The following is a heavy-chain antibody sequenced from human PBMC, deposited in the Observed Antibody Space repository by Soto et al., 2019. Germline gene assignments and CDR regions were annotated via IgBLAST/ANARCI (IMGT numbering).Heavy chain of an antibody. CDR3: AKPSEPFRAPYYFDS. CDR2: ISYDGSVT. CDR1: GFTFSSYG. J-gene: IGHJ4*02. V-gene: IGHV3-30*02. Sequence: GGSLRLSCAASGFTFSSYGMHWVRQAPGKGLEWVAIISYDGSVTYFGDSVRGRLTISRDDSQHTLFLQMSSLRPVDTAVYYCAKPSEPFRAPYYFDSWGQGTLVTVSS. D-gene: IGHD1-26*01.